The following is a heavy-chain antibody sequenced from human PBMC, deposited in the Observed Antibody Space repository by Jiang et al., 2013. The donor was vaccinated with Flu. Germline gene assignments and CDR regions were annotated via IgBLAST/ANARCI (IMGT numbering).Heavy chain of an antibody. V-gene: IGHV4-4*07. J-gene: IGHJ5*02. CDR3: ARDKSIGSSSVGWFDP. D-gene: IGHD6-6*01. CDR1: GGSISSYY. CDR2: SIPVGAP. Sequence: TLSLTCTVSGGSISSYYWSWIRQPAGRDWSGLGVSIPVGAPTXTPPSRVVTMSVDTSKNQFSLKLSSVTAADTAVYYCARDKSIGSSSVGWFDPWGQGTLVTVSS.